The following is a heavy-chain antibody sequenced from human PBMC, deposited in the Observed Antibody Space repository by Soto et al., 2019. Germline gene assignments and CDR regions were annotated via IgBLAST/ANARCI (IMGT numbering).Heavy chain of an antibody. Sequence: GSLRLSCAASGFTFSNYAMSWIRQPPGKGLEWIGSIYYSGSTYYNPSLKSRVTISVDTSKNQFSLKPSSVTAADTAVYYCARHASYSRYYYYYGMDVWGQGTTVTVSS. D-gene: IGHD1-26*01. CDR3: ARHASYSRYYYYYGMDV. CDR1: GFTFSNYA. J-gene: IGHJ6*02. CDR2: IYYSGST. V-gene: IGHV4-39*01.